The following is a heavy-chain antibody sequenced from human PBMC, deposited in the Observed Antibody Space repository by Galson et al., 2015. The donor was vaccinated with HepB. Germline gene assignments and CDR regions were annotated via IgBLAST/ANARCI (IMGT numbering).Heavy chain of an antibody. CDR3: AKARVDTAMVTYVDFDY. Sequence: SLRLSCAASGFTFSSYAMSWVRQAPGKGLEWVSAISGSGGSTYYADSVKGRFTISRDNSKNTLYLQMNSLRAEDTAVYYCAKARVDTAMVTYVDFDYWGQGTLVTVSS. CDR2: ISGSGGST. J-gene: IGHJ4*02. D-gene: IGHD5-18*01. CDR1: GFTFSSYA. V-gene: IGHV3-23*01.